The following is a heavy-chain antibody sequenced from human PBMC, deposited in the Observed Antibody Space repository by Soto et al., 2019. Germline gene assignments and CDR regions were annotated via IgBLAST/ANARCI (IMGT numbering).Heavy chain of an antibody. J-gene: IGHJ4*02. D-gene: IGHD1-26*01. CDR1: GFTFNIYA. V-gene: IGHV3-23*01. Sequence: QPGGSLRLSCAASGFTFNIYAINWVRQAPGKGLEWVSAISVSVDSTHYADSVKGRFTISRDNYKNTVYLEMNSLRAEDTAVYYCAKVFTPEQGNYFDYWGQGTLVTVSS. CDR2: ISVSVDST. CDR3: AKVFTPEQGNYFDY.